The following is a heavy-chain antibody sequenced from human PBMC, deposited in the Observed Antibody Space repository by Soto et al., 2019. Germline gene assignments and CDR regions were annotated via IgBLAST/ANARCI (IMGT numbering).Heavy chain of an antibody. Sequence: EVQLVESGGRLVQSGGSLRLSCEASGFSFITYWMNWVRQAPGKGLEGLASIKEDGSEKQYVDSVQGRFTISRDNAQDSLYSQMNSLSEENTAVYYGVRPISGSFALWGQGTLVIVSS. CDR3: VRPISGSFAL. D-gene: IGHD3-9*01. CDR1: GFSFITYW. V-gene: IGHV3-7*04. J-gene: IGHJ4*02. CDR2: IKEDGSEK.